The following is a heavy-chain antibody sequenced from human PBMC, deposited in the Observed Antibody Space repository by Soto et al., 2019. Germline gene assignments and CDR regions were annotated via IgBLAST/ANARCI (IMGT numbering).Heavy chain of an antibody. J-gene: IGHJ4*02. CDR1: GGSFSGYY. CDR2: INHSGST. CDR3: ATQGGYSSGWVLTFDY. Sequence: SETLSLTCAVYGGSFSGYYWSWIRQPPGKGLEWIGEINHSGSTNYNPSLKSRVTISVDTSKNQFSLKLSSVTAADTAVYYCATQGGYSSGWVLTFDYWGQGTLVTVSS. D-gene: IGHD6-19*01. V-gene: IGHV4-34*01.